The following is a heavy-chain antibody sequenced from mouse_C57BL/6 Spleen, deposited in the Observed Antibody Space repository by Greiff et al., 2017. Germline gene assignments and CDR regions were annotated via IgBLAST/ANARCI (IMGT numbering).Heavy chain of an antibody. D-gene: IGHD1-1*01. CDR1: GYTFTDYN. CDR3: ARRITTVVATDAMDY. Sequence: VQLQQSGPELVKPGASVKIPCKASGYTFTDYNMDWVNQSHGKSLEWIGDINPNNGGTIYNQKFKGKATLTVDKSSSTAYMELRSLTSEDTAVYYCARRITTVVATDAMDYWGQGTSVTVSS. J-gene: IGHJ4*01. V-gene: IGHV1-18*01. CDR2: INPNNGGT.